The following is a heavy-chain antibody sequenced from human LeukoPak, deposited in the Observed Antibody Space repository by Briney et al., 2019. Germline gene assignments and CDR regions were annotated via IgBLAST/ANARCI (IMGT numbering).Heavy chain of an antibody. Sequence: ASVKVSCKASGYIFTGYYIHWVRQAPGQGLEWMGWINPNSGGTKYAQKFQGWVTMTTDTSTNTAYMELRSLRSDDTAVYYCAREGLGELTLDYWGQGTLVTVSS. V-gene: IGHV1-2*04. CDR3: AREGLGELTLDY. J-gene: IGHJ4*02. CDR1: GYIFTGYY. CDR2: INPNSGGT. D-gene: IGHD3-16*01.